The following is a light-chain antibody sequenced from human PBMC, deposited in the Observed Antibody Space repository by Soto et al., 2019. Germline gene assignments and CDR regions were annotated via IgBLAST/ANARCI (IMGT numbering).Light chain of an antibody. CDR3: QQYNNWPPYT. CDR2: SAS. CDR1: QSINRN. J-gene: IGKJ2*01. Sequence: EIVMTQSPATLSVSPGERATLSCRASQSINRNLAWYQQKPGQAPRLFIYSASIRATGIPARFSGSGSGTEFTLTISSLQSEDFAVYYCQQYNNWPPYTFGQGTKLEIK. V-gene: IGKV3-15*01.